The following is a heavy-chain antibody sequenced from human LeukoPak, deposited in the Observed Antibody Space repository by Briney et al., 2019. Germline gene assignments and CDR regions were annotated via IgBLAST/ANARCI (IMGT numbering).Heavy chain of an antibody. CDR2: ISYDGRNK. D-gene: IGHD2-2*01. CDR3: AKGPLRGTAAAIDY. V-gene: IGHV3-30*18. Sequence: GGSLILSCAASGFTFNNYGMHWVRQAPGKGLEWVAVISYDGRNKHYPDSVKGRFTISRDISTDTLWLQMDSLRTEGTAVYYCAKGPLRGTAAAIDYWGQGTLVTVSS. CDR1: GFTFNNYG. J-gene: IGHJ4*02.